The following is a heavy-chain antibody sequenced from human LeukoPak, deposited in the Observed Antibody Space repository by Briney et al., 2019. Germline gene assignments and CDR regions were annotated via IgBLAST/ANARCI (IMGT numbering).Heavy chain of an antibody. D-gene: IGHD6-13*01. CDR1: GFTFSSYA. V-gene: IGHV3-30*04. J-gene: IGHJ4*02. CDR3: ARDSTPGIAAAAPDY. Sequence: GGSLRLSCAASGFTFSSYAMHWVRQAPGKGLEWVAVISYDGSNKYYADSVKGRFTISRDNSKNTLYLQMNSLRSEDTAVYYCARDSTPGIAAAAPDYWGQGTLVTVSS. CDR2: ISYDGSNK.